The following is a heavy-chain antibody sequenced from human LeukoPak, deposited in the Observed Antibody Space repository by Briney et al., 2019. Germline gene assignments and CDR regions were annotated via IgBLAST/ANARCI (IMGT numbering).Heavy chain of an antibody. Sequence: SETLSLTCAVYGGSFSGYYWSWIRQPPGKGLEWIGSIYHSGSTYYNPSLKSRVTISVDTSKNQFSLKLSSVTAADTAVYYCAREGRGYLIYYYYYMDVWGKGTTVTVSS. CDR2: IYHSGST. D-gene: IGHD1-26*01. CDR3: AREGRGYLIYYYYYMDV. V-gene: IGHV4-34*01. J-gene: IGHJ6*03. CDR1: GGSFSGYY.